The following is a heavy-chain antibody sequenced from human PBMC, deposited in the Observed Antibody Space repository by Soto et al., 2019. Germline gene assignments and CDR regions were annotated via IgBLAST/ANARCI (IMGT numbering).Heavy chain of an antibody. CDR1: GGSISSSSYY. V-gene: IGHV4-39*01. Sequence: SETLSLTCTVSGGSISSSSYYWGWIRQPPGKGLEWIGSIYYSGSTYYNPSLKSRVTISVDTSKNQFSLKLSSVTAADTAVYYCARSPRITISGAVISPPFDYWGQGTLVSVSS. J-gene: IGHJ4*02. D-gene: IGHD3-3*01. CDR2: IYYSGST. CDR3: ARSPRITISGAVISPPFDY.